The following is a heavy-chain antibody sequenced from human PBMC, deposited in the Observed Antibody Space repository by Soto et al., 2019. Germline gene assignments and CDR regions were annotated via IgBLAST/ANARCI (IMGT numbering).Heavy chain of an antibody. D-gene: IGHD3-3*01. Sequence: PSETLSLTCTVSGGSISGYYWSWIRQPPGKGLEWIGYIYYSGSTNYNPSLKSRVTISVDTSKNQFSLKLSSVTAADTAVYYCARDGRGGASSPTYYYYYMDVWGKGTTVTVSS. CDR3: ARDGRGGASSPTYYYYYMDV. V-gene: IGHV4-59*01. CDR2: IYYSGST. J-gene: IGHJ6*03. CDR1: GGSISGYY.